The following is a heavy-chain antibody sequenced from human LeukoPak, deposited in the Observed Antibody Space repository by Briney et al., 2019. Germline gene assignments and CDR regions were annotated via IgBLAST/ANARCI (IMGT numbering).Heavy chain of an antibody. Sequence: GGSLRLSCAASGFTFSSYGMHWFRQAPGKGLEWVAFIRYDGSNKYYADSVKGRFTISRDNSKNTLYLQMNSLRAEDTAVYYCAKDFPYSYGFDAFDIWGQGTMVTVSS. V-gene: IGHV3-30*02. J-gene: IGHJ3*02. CDR3: AKDFPYSYGFDAFDI. CDR1: GFTFSSYG. D-gene: IGHD5-18*01. CDR2: IRYDGSNK.